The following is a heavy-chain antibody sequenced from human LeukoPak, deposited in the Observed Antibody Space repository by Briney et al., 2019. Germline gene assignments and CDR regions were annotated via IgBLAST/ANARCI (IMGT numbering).Heavy chain of an antibody. J-gene: IGHJ3*02. CDR2: IYSAGTT. Sequence: GGSLRLSCAASGFTVSNNYMSWVRQAPGKGLEWVSVIYSAGTTYYADSVKGRFTISRDNSKNTLYLQMNSLRAEDTAVYYCARDILTGPHAFDIWGQGTMVTVSS. CDR3: ARDILTGPHAFDI. CDR1: GFTVSNNY. V-gene: IGHV3-66*01. D-gene: IGHD3-9*01.